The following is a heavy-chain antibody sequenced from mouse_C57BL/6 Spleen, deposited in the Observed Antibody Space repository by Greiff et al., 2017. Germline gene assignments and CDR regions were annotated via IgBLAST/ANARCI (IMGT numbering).Heavy chain of an antibody. CDR3: ARGSLYVNLGGYYAMDD. D-gene: IGHD2-10*02. Sequence: VQLQQSGAELARPGASVKLSCKASGYTFTSYGISWVKQRTGQGLEWIGEIYPRSGNTYYNEKFKGKATLTADTSSSTAYMELRRLPSEDSAVYICARGSLYVNLGGYYAMDDWGQGTSVTVSS. CDR2: IYPRSGNT. J-gene: IGHJ4*01. V-gene: IGHV1-81*01. CDR1: GYTFTSYG.